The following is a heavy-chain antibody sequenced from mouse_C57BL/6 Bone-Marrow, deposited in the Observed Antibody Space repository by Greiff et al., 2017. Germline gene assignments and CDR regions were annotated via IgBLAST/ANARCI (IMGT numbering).Heavy chain of an antibody. CDR3: ARHYDYDGGFAY. D-gene: IGHD2-4*01. CDR2: ISNLAYSI. J-gene: IGHJ3*01. CDR1: GFTFSDYG. Sequence: EVKLMESGGGLVQPGGSLKLSCAASGFTFSDYGMAWVRQAPRKGPEWVAFISNLAYSIYYAETVTGRFTISRENAKNTLYLEMSSLRSEDTAMYYCARHYDYDGGFAYWGQGTLVTVSA. V-gene: IGHV5-15*01.